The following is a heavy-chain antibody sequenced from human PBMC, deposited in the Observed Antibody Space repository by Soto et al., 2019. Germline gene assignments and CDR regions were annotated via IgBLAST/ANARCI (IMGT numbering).Heavy chain of an antibody. CDR2: ISGGGSRT. CDR1: GFNFDNYA. Sequence: DVHLLESGGGLVQPGGSQSLACAASGFNFDNYAMSWVRQAPGKGLEWVSGISGGGSRTYYADSVKGRFTISRDNSQNTLYLEMNSLSVEDTAVYYCAKDPPGSASDFYYFEYWGQGTLVTVSS. D-gene: IGHD3-10*01. V-gene: IGHV3-23*01. CDR3: AKDPPGSASDFYYFEY. J-gene: IGHJ4*02.